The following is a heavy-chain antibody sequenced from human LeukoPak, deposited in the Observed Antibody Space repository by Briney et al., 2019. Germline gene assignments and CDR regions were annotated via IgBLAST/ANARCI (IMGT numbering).Heavy chain of an antibody. CDR3: AREGYSSSWYPN. CDR1: GFTFSSYS. V-gene: IGHV3-21*01. J-gene: IGHJ4*02. Sequence: GGSLRLSCAASGFTFSSYSMNWVRQAPGKGLGWVSSISSSSYIYYADSVKGRFTISRDNAKNSLYLQMNSLRAEDTAVYYCAREGYSSSWYPNWGQGTLVTVFS. CDR2: ISSSSYI. D-gene: IGHD6-13*01.